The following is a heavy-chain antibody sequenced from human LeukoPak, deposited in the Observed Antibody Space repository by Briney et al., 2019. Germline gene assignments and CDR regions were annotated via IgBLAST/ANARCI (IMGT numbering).Heavy chain of an antibody. CDR1: GGSFSGYY. CDR2: INHSGST. CDR3: ARQGRYYDSSGYSFRRYYFDY. V-gene: IGHV4-34*01. D-gene: IGHD3-22*01. Sequence: SETLSLTCAVYGGSFSGYYWSWIRQPPGKGLEWIGEINHSGSTNYNPSLKSRVTISVDTSKNQFSLKLSSVTAADTAVYYCARQGRYYDSSGYSFRRYYFDYWGQGTLVTVSS. J-gene: IGHJ4*02.